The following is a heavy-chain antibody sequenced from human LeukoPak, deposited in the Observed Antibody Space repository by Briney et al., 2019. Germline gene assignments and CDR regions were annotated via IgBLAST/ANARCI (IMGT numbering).Heavy chain of an antibody. CDR3: AKWGDYDVLTGYYVSDY. D-gene: IGHD3-9*01. CDR2: ITGGGSGI. Sequence: GASLRLSCAASGFTFSNYAMSWVRQAPGKGLEWVSAITGGGSGIYYADSMKSRFIISRDNSKNTLYLQIDSLRAEDTAVYYCAKWGDYDVLTGYYVSDYWGQGTLVTVSS. V-gene: IGHV3-23*01. CDR1: GFTFSNYA. J-gene: IGHJ4*02.